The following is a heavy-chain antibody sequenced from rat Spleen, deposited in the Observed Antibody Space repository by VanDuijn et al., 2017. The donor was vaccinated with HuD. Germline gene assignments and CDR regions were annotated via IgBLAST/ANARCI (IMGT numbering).Heavy chain of an antibody. Sequence: EVQLVESGGGLVQPGRSMKLSCAASGFTFSNYGMHWISQAPTKGLEWVASISPSGGSTFYRDSVKGRFTLSRDNAKITLYLQMDSLRSEDTASYYCARHHYDGYYHGPVLGVMDAWGQGASVTVSS. CDR2: ISPSGGST. V-gene: IGHV5-19*01. CDR3: ARHHYDGYYHGPVLGVMDA. CDR1: GFTFSNYG. J-gene: IGHJ4*01. D-gene: IGHD1-12*03.